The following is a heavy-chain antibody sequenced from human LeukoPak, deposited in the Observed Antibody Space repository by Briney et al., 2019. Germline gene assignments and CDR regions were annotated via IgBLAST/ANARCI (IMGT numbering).Heavy chain of an antibody. Sequence: GASVKVSCKASGYTFTGYYMHWVRQAPGQGLEWMGWINPNSGGTNYAQKFQGRVTMTRDTSISTAYMELSRLRSDDTAVYYCARDQITPFWSGYHNFDYWGQGTLVTVSS. J-gene: IGHJ4*02. CDR3: ARDQITPFWSGYHNFDY. CDR2: INPNSGGT. D-gene: IGHD3-3*01. V-gene: IGHV1-2*02. CDR1: GYTFTGYY.